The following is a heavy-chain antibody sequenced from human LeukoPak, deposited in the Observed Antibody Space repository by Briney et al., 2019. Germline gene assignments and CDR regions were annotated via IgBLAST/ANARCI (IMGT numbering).Heavy chain of an antibody. CDR1: GYTFTGYY. CDR3: ARDRGYGDYVLDY. V-gene: IGHV1-2*02. J-gene: IGHJ4*02. D-gene: IGHD4-17*01. Sequence: ASVKVSCKASGYTFTGYYMHWVRQAPGQGLEWMGWIDPNSGGTNYAQKFQGRVTMTRDTSISTAYMELSRLRSDDTAVYYCARDRGYGDYVLDYWGQGTLVTVSS. CDR2: IDPNSGGT.